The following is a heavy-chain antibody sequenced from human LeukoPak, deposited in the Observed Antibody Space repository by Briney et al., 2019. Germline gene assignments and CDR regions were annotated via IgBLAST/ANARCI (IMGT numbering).Heavy chain of an antibody. V-gene: IGHV1-24*01. CDR2: FDPEGGET. D-gene: IGHD2-15*01. CDR1: GYTLTELS. J-gene: IGHJ6*02. Sequence: ASVKVSCKVSGYTLTELSMHWVRQAPGKGLEWMGGFDPEGGETIYAQKFQGRVTMTEDTSTDTAYMELSSLRSEDTAVYYCATGYLGYCSGGSCYSNYYYGMDVWGQGTTVTVSS. CDR3: ATGYLGYCSGGSCYSNYYYGMDV.